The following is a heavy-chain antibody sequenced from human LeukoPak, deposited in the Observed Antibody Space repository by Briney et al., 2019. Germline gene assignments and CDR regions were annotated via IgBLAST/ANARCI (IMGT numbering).Heavy chain of an antibody. Sequence: GGSLRLSCAASGFTFSSYAMSWVRQAPGKGLEGVSAISGSGGSTYYADSVKGRFTISRDNSKNTLYLQMNSLRAEDTAVYYCAKDWEYYYDSSGYLGYWGQGTLVTVSS. D-gene: IGHD3-22*01. J-gene: IGHJ4*02. CDR3: AKDWEYYYDSSGYLGY. CDR1: GFTFSSYA. V-gene: IGHV3-23*01. CDR2: ISGSGGST.